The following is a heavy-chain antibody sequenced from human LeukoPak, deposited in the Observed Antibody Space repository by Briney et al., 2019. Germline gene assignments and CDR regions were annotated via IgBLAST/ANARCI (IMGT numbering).Heavy chain of an antibody. V-gene: IGHV3-23*01. Sequence: GGSLRLSCAAAGFTFSNYAMTWVRQAPGKGLEWVSSISGSGGSTYYADSVKGRFTISRDNSKNTLYLQMNSLRAEDTAVYYCAKDDSYYYDMAPGDYWGQGTLVTVSS. CDR3: AKDDSYYYDMAPGDY. J-gene: IGHJ4*02. CDR2: ISGSGGST. CDR1: GFTFSNYA. D-gene: IGHD3-22*01.